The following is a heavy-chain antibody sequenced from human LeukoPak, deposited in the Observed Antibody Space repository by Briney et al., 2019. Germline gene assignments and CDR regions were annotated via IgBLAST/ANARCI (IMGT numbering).Heavy chain of an antibody. V-gene: IGHV3-21*01. CDR1: GFTLSSYS. D-gene: IGHD2-15*01. Sequence: GGSLRLSCAASGFTLSSYSMNWVRQAPGKGLEWVSSISRSGAYIYYADSVKGRFPISRDNAKNSLYLQMNSLRAEDTAVYYCARDREFVCSGGSCYHDAFDIWGQGTMVTVSS. CDR3: ARDREFVCSGGSCYHDAFDI. CDR2: ISRSGAYI. J-gene: IGHJ3*02.